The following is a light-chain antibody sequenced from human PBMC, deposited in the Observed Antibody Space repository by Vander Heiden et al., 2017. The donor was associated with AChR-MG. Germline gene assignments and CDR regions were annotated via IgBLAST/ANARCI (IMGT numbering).Light chain of an antibody. Sequence: QSALTQPCSVSGSPGQSVTISCTGTSSDVGGYNYVSWYQQHPGKAPKLMIYDVSKRPSGVPDRFSGSKSGNTASLTISGLQAEDEADYYCCSYAGSYTFWVFGGGTKLTVL. J-gene: IGLJ3*02. CDR1: SSDVGGYNY. V-gene: IGLV2-11*01. CDR2: DVS. CDR3: CSYAGSYTFWV.